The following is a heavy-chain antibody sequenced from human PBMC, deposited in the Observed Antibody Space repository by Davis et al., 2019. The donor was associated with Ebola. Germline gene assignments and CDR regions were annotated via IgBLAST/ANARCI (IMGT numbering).Heavy chain of an antibody. CDR1: GYTFTSYG. D-gene: IGHD3-3*01. Sequence: ASVKVSCKASGYTFTSYGISWVRQAPGQGLEWMGWMNPNSGNTGYAQKFQGRVTMTRNTSISTAYMELSSLRSEDTAVYYCARESHLGGDFWSGYHYGMDVWGQGTTVTVSS. CDR2: MNPNSGNT. CDR3: ARESHLGGDFWSGYHYGMDV. J-gene: IGHJ6*02. V-gene: IGHV1-8*02.